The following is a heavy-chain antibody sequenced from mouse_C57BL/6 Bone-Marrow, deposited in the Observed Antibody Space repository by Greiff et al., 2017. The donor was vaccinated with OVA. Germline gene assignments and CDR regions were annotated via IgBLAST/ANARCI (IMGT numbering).Heavy chain of an antibody. CDR1: GYTFTDYY. Sequence: EVQLQQSGPELVKPGASVKISCKASGYTFTDYYMNWVKQSPGQSLEWIGDINPNNGGTSYNQKFKGKATLTVDKSSSTAYMELRSLTSEDSAVYYCARGGRREAGWGTGTMVTVSA. J-gene: IGHJ3*01. CDR2: INPNNGGT. V-gene: IGHV1-26*01. D-gene: IGHD1-1*01. CDR3: ARGGRREAG.